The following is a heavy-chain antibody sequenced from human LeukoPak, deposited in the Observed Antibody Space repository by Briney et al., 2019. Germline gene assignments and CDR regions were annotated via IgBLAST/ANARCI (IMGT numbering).Heavy chain of an antibody. J-gene: IGHJ4*02. Sequence: PSETLSLTCAVYGGSFSGYYWSWIRQPPGKGLEWIGEINHSGSTNYNPSLKSRVTISVDTSKNQFSLKLSSVTAADTAVYYCAAGGTVTTFDYWGRGTLVTVSS. D-gene: IGHD4-11*01. CDR3: AAGGTVTTFDY. V-gene: IGHV4-34*01. CDR2: INHSGST. CDR1: GGSFSGYY.